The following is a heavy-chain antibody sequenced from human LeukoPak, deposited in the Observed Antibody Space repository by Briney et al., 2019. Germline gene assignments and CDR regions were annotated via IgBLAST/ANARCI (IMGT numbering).Heavy chain of an antibody. Sequence: GGSLRLSCAASGFTFSSYEMNWVRQAPGKGLERVSYISSSGSTIYYADSVKGRFTISRDNAKNSLYLQMNSLRAEDTAVYYCAREAAAGTGWFDPWGQGTLVTVSS. V-gene: IGHV3-48*03. D-gene: IGHD6-13*01. CDR1: GFTFSSYE. CDR3: AREAAAGTGWFDP. CDR2: ISSSGSTI. J-gene: IGHJ5*02.